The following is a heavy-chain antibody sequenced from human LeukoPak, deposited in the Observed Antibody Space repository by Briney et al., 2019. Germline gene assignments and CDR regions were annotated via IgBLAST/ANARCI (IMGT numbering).Heavy chain of an antibody. J-gene: IGHJ4*02. CDR3: ARQWLLVGYFDY. V-gene: IGHV4-39*01. CDR2: IYYGGST. CDR1: GGSISSSSYY. Sequence: PSETLSLTCTVSGGSISSSSYYWGWIRQPPGKGLEWIGSIYYGGSTYYNPSLKSRVTISVDTSKNQFSLKLSSVTAPDTAVYYCARQWLLVGYFDYWGQGTLVTVSS. D-gene: IGHD1-26*01.